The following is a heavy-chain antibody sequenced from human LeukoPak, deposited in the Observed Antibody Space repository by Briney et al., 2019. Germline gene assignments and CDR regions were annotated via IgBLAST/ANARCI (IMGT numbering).Heavy chain of an antibody. J-gene: IGHJ4*02. Sequence: ASVKVSCKASGYTFTDYYMHWVQQAPGKGLEWMGRVDPEDGETIYAEKFQGRVTITADTSTDTAYMELSSLRSEDTAVYYCAKDGVGATSLDCWGQGTLVTVSS. D-gene: IGHD1-26*01. CDR3: AKDGVGATSLDC. CDR2: VDPEDGET. V-gene: IGHV1-69-2*01. CDR1: GYTFTDYY.